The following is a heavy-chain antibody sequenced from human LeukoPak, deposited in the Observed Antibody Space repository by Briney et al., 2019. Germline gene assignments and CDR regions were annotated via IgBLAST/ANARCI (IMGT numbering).Heavy chain of an antibody. Sequence: PSETLSLTCAVSGGSISSSNWWSWVRQAPGKGLEWVSVIYSGGSTYYADSVKGRFTISRDNSKNTLYLQMNSLRAEDTAVYYCARSVFDGRNWFDPWGQGTLVTVSS. V-gene: IGHV3-66*01. CDR3: ARSVFDGRNWFDP. J-gene: IGHJ5*02. CDR2: IYSGGST. D-gene: IGHD2-21*01. CDR1: GGSISSSNW.